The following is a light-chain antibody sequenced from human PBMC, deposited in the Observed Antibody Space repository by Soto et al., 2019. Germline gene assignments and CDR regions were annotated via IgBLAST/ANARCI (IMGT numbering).Light chain of an antibody. CDR2: KAS. CDR3: TTYNSYCRA. V-gene: IGKV1-5*03. J-gene: IGKJ1*01. Sequence: DIETTQTPSTLSSSVGDRVTITCRASQSISSWLAWYQQKPGKAPKLLIYKASSLESGVPSRFSGSGSGTEFTLTISSLQPDDFATSYCTTYNSYCRAFGQGTQVDI. CDR1: QSISSW.